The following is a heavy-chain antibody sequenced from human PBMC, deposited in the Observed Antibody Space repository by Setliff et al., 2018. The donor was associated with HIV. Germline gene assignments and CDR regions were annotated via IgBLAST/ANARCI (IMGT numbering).Heavy chain of an antibody. D-gene: IGHD3-22*01. CDR1: GGSISSSSYY. CDR3: ARHSTTLVVGVPERDDAFDI. Sequence: SETLSLTCTVSGGSISSSSYYWGWIRQPPGKGLEWIGSIYYSGSTYYNPSLKSRITISIDTSKNQFSLKLSSVTTADKAVYYCARHSTTLVVGVPERDDAFDIWGQGTMVTVSS. CDR2: IYYSGST. J-gene: IGHJ3*02. V-gene: IGHV4-39*01.